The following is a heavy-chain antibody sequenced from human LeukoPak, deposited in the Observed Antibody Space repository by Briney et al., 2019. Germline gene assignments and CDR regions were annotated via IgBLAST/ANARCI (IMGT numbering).Heavy chain of an antibody. CDR1: VYTFTGYY. J-gene: IGHJ5*02. V-gene: IGHV1-2*02. CDR2: INPNSGGT. D-gene: IGHD7-27*01. Sequence: GASVTVSFKSSVYTFTGYYMHWVRQAPGQGLEWMGWINPNSGGTNYAQKFQGRVTMTRDTSISTAYMELSRLRYDDTAVYYCARDGTGNWFDPWGQGTLATVSS. CDR3: ARDGTGNWFDP.